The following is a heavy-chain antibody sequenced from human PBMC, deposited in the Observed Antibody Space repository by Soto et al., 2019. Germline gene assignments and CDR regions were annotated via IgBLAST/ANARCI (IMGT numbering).Heavy chain of an antibody. CDR2: IYYSGST. D-gene: IGHD2-2*01. CDR1: GGSIISSSYY. Sequence: SETLSLTCTVSGGSIISSSYYWSLIRQPPGKGLEWIGCIYYSGSTYYNPSLKSRVTISVDTSKNQFSLTLSSVTAADTAVYYCARHVDVVPGYMDVWGKGTTVTVSS. J-gene: IGHJ6*03. V-gene: IGHV4-39*01. CDR3: ARHVDVVPGYMDV.